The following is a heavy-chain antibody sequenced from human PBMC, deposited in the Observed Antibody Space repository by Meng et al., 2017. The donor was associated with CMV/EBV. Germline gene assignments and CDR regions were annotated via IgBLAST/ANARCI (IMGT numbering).Heavy chain of an antibody. J-gene: IGHJ6*02. Sequence: GGSLRLSCAASGFTFSSYSMNWVRQAPGKGLEWVSYISSSSSTIYYADSVKGRFTISRDNAKNSLYLQMNSLRAEDTAVYYCAREGEVTIFGVVIYYYYGMDVWGQGTTVTVSS. D-gene: IGHD3-3*01. CDR3: AREGEVTIFGVVIYYYYGMDV. CDR2: ISSSSSTI. CDR1: GFTFSSYS. V-gene: IGHV3-48*04.